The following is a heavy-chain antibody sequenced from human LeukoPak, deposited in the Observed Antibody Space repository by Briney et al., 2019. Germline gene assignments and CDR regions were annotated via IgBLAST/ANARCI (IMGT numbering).Heavy chain of an antibody. Sequence: SETLSLTCTVSGGSISSSSYYWGWIRQPPGKGLEWIGEINHSGSTNYNPSLKSRITISVDTSKNQFSLKLSSVTTADTAVYYCAREPITMVRGVFDYWGQGTLVTVSS. V-gene: IGHV4-39*07. J-gene: IGHJ4*02. CDR3: AREPITMVRGVFDY. D-gene: IGHD3-10*01. CDR1: GGSISSSSYY. CDR2: INHSGST.